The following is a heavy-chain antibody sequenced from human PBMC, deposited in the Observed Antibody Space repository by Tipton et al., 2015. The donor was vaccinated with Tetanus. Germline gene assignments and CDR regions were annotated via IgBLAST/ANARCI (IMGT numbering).Heavy chain of an antibody. Sequence: TLSLTCAVSSGSLSGHFWSWVRQPPGKGLEWIGEITPRGSSSYNPALKSRVTISGDTSKNQFSLNLTSVTAADTAIYYCASPIKLWLVPLDLWGQGILVTVSS. V-gene: IGHV4-34*01. CDR3: ASPIKLWLVPLDL. J-gene: IGHJ5*02. CDR2: ITPRGSS. D-gene: IGHD6-19*01. CDR1: SGSLSGHF.